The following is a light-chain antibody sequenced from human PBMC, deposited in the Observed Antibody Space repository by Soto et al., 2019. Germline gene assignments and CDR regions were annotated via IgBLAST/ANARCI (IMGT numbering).Light chain of an antibody. CDR1: QSVSTN. Sequence: IAMKQSPATLSVSPGERATLSCRASQSVSTNLAWYQQRPGQAPRLLIYDASTRAAGIPARFVGSGSGTEFPLTLSSHQSEDFAIYYCQSDKSWPPPLTFGGGTKVEIK. CDR2: DAS. CDR3: QSDKSWPPPLT. J-gene: IGKJ4*01. V-gene: IGKV3-15*01.